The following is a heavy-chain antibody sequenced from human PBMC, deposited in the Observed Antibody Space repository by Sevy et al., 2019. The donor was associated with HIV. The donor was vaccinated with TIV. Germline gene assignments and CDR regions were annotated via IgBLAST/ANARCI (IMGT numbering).Heavy chain of an antibody. CDR3: AREPVPYTSGWYEYFDY. D-gene: IGHD6-19*01. V-gene: IGHV3-30-3*01. CDR1: GFTFSTYA. CDR2: ISYDGSNK. J-gene: IGHJ4*02. Sequence: GGSLRLSCAASGFTFSTYAMHWVRQAPDKGLEWVAVISYDGSNKYHADSVKGRFTISRDNSKNTLYLQMNSLRAEDTAVYYCAREPVPYTSGWYEYFDYWGQGTLVTVSS.